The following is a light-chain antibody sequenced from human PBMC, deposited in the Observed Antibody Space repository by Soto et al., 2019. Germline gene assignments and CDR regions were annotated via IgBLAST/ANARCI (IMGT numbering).Light chain of an antibody. CDR3: QQRSRWPIP. V-gene: IGKV3-11*01. CDR1: QSISRY. Sequence: LMYTQRSAAMPLSPRERAPISPRASQSISRYSAWYQQKPGQAPRLLIYDASSRATGIPARFSGSGSGTDFTLTIIRLEPEEFAVYNCQQRSRWPIPVGEGGILEI. CDR2: DAS. J-gene: IGKJ5*01.